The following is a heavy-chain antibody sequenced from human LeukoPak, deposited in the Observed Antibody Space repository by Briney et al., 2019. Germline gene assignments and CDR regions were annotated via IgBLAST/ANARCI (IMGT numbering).Heavy chain of an antibody. CDR2: ISSSSSYI. CDR1: GFTFSSYS. D-gene: IGHD3-9*01. V-gene: IGHV3-21*01. CDR3: ARDRGEGVLRYFDWLLSLDAFDI. J-gene: IGHJ3*02. Sequence: GGSLRLSCAASGFTFSSYSMNWVRQAPGKGLEWVSSISSSSSYIYYADSVKGRFTISRDNAKNSLYLQMNSLRAEDTAVYYCARDRGEGVLRYFDWLLSLDAFDIWGQGTMVTVSS.